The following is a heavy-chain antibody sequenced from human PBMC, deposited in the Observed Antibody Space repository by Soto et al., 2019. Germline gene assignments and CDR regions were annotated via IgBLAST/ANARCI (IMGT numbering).Heavy chain of an antibody. V-gene: IGHV3-33*08. CDR1: GSSLNTYG. D-gene: IGHD4-17*01. J-gene: IGHJ5*02. CDR3: ARGARNGDYAANWFDP. Sequence: QVHLVESGGGVVQPGRSLRLSCVGSGSSLNTYGMHWVRQVPGKGLEWVALIWYDGSGKYYADSVKGRFTVSRDNPRNTIYRQMNSLRAEDTAVYYCARGARNGDYAANWFDPWGQGTRVIVSS. CDR2: IWYDGSGK.